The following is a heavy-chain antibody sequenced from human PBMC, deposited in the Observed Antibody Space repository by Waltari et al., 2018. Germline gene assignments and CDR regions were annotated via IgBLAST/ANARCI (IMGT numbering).Heavy chain of an antibody. Sequence: QVQLVESGGGVVQPGRSLRRSWAASGCTCRSSARHGVRQAPGKGLEWVAVISYDGSNKYYADSVKGRFTISRDNSKNTLYLQMNSLRAEDTAVYYCARDLDWYFDLWGRGTLVTVSS. V-gene: IGHV3-30-3*01. CDR1: GCTCRSSA. CDR2: ISYDGSNK. J-gene: IGHJ2*01. CDR3: ARDLDWYFDL.